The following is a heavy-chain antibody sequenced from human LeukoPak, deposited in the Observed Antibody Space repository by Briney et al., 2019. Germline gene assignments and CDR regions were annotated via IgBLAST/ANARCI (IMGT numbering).Heavy chain of an antibody. D-gene: IGHD3-10*01. V-gene: IGHV3-23*01. Sequence: GGSLRLSCAASGFTFSSYAMSWVRQAPGKGLEWVSAISGSGGSTYYADSVKGRFTISRDNFKNTLYLQMNSLRAEDTAVYYCAKSVRGVIVGTLVLDYWGQGTLVTVSS. J-gene: IGHJ4*02. CDR1: GFTFSSYA. CDR3: AKSVRGVIVGTLVLDY. CDR2: ISGSGGST.